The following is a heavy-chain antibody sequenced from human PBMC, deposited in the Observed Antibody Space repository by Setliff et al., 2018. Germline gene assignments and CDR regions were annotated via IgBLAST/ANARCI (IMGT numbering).Heavy chain of an antibody. V-gene: IGHV3-73*01. J-gene: IGHJ3*02. CDR1: VFTFSGYY. D-gene: IGHD4-4*01. CDR2: IRRNADNRAP. Sequence: LRLSCAASVFTFSGYYMQWVRQASGKGLEWVGRIRRNADNRAPIYAASVKGRFTISRDDSKNTAYLQMNSLKIEDTAVYYCVREYDGNYDDAFDIWGQGTMVTVSS. CDR3: VREYDGNYDDAFDI.